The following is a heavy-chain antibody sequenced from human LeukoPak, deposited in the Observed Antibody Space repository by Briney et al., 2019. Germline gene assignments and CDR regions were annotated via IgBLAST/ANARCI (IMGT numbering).Heavy chain of an antibody. J-gene: IGHJ4*02. D-gene: IGHD3-10*01. Sequence: ETLSLTCAVYGGSFSGYYWSWVRQAPGKGLEWVSAISGSGGSTYYADSVKGRFTISRDNSKNTLYLQMNSLRAEDTAVYYCAKVPEGGVRGVIIGPFAHWGQGTLVTVSS. CDR2: ISGSGGST. CDR3: AKVPEGGVRGVIIGPFAH. CDR1: GGSFSGYY. V-gene: IGHV3-23*01.